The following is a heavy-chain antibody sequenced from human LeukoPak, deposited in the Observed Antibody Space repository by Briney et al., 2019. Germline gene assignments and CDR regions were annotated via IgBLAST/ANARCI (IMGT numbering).Heavy chain of an antibody. CDR2: ISSSTSYL. D-gene: IGHD2-8*01. J-gene: IGHJ3*02. V-gene: IGHV3-21*01. CDR3: ARATNGRFDI. CDR1: GFTFSSYS. Sequence: GGSLRLSCAASGFTFSSYSMNWVRQAPGKGLEWVSSISSSTSYLSYADSVKGRFTISRDNAKSSLWLQMNSLRAEDTAVYYCARATNGRFDIWGQGTMVTVSS.